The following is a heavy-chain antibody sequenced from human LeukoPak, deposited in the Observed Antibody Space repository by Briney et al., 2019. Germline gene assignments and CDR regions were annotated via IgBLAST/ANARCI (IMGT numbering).Heavy chain of an antibody. Sequence: GGSLRLSCAASGFTFSSYAMSWVRQSPVKGLEWVAVISYDATYTYYSDSVKGRFTISRDNSQKTLYLQMDNPTPDDTAVYYCARGTAVTALFDYWGQGTLVTVSS. CDR3: ARGTAVTALFDY. CDR2: ISYDATYT. CDR1: GFTFSSYA. J-gene: IGHJ4*02. D-gene: IGHD4-17*01. V-gene: IGHV3-30*03.